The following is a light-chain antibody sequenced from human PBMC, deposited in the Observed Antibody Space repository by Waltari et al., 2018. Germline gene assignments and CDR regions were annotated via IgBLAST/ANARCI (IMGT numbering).Light chain of an antibody. Sequence: YGLTQPHSISLSPGQTARITCSGDVLTKRFGYWYQQKTGQAPQLLIYKDNKRPSGIPERFSGSNSGAMVTLTITEVQADDEADYYCQSADGTGWVFGGGTRLTVL. CDR1: VLTKRF. V-gene: IGLV3-25*03. J-gene: IGLJ3*02. CDR3: QSADGTGWV. CDR2: KDN.